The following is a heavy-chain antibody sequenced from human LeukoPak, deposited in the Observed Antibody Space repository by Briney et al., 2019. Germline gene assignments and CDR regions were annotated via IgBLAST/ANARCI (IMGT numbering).Heavy chain of an antibody. CDR3: QGGRF. V-gene: IGHV3-15*01. CDR2: IKSKTDGGTT. Sequence: GGSLRLSCSASGFTFTNAWMSWVRQAPGKGLEWVGRIKSKTDGGTTDYAVPVKGRFSISRDDSKNTLYLQMNSLKSEDTAVYYCQGGRFWGQGTLVTVSS. J-gene: IGHJ4*02. D-gene: IGHD1-26*01. CDR1: GFTFTNAW.